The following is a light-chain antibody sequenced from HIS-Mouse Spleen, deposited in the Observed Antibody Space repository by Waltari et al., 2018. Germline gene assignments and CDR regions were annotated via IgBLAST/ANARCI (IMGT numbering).Light chain of an antibody. CDR1: SLRSYY. V-gene: IGLV3-19*01. CDR3: NSRDSSGNHWV. J-gene: IGLJ3*02. Sequence: SSELTQDPAVSVALGQTVRITGQGDSLRSYYASRYQQKPGQAPVLVSYGKNNRPSGIPDRFSCSSSGNTASLTITGAQAEDEADYYCNSRDSSGNHWVFGGGTKLTVL. CDR2: GKN.